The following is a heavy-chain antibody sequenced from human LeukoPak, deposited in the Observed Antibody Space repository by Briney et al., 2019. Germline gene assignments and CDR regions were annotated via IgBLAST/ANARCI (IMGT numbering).Heavy chain of an antibody. V-gene: IGHV4-4*07. Sequence: SETLSLTCSVSGGSISSYYWSWIRPPAGKGLEWIGRIYTSGSTNYNPSLKSRVTMSVDTSKIQFSLKLSSVTAADTAVYYCARDRHFAPIFDYWGQGTLVTVSS. CDR2: IYTSGST. D-gene: IGHD3-3*02. CDR3: ARDRHFAPIFDY. CDR1: GGSISSYY. J-gene: IGHJ4*02.